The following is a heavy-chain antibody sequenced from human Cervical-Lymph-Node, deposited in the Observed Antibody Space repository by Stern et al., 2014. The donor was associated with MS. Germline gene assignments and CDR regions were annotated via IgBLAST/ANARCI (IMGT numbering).Heavy chain of an antibody. J-gene: IGHJ4*02. Sequence: VQLVQSGSELKKPGASVKVSCKASGYTFNNYALNWVRQAPGQGLEWMGLIHTNTGNPTYAQGFTGRFVFSLDTSVSTAYLQISSLKAEDTAVYYCARGLNSDWYHAHYWGQGTLVTVSS. V-gene: IGHV7-4-1*02. CDR3: ARGLNSDWYHAHY. CDR2: IHTNTGNP. CDR1: GYTFNNYA. D-gene: IGHD3-9*01.